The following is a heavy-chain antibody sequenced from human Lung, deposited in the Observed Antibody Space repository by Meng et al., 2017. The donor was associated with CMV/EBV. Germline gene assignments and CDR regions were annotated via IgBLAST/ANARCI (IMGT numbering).Heavy chain of an antibody. D-gene: IGHD4-23*01. V-gene: IGHV6-1*02. Sequence: VALRQSVPEPVKPSQTLSLTCAISGDSVSSNSAAWHWIRQSPSRGLEWLGRTYYRSKWYHEDAVSVKSRITISPDTPKNQFSLQLNSMTPEDTAVYYCARGINGGCGDWGQGTLVTVSS. CDR1: GDSVSSNSAA. CDR3: ARGINGGCGD. CDR2: TYYRSKWYH. J-gene: IGHJ4*02.